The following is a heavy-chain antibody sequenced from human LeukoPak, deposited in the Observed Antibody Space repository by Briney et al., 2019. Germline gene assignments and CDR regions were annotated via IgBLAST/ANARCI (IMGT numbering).Heavy chain of an antibody. Sequence: PGGSLRLSCAASGVTFSGYAMSGVRQAPGKGLEWVSHIYSSDTTYADSVKGRFTISRDNAKNSLYLQMNSLRDEDTAVYYCARDLHYAFDIWGQGTMVTASS. J-gene: IGHJ3*02. D-gene: IGHD3-10*01. V-gene: IGHV3-48*02. CDR2: IYSSDTT. CDR1: GVTFSGYA. CDR3: ARDLHYAFDI.